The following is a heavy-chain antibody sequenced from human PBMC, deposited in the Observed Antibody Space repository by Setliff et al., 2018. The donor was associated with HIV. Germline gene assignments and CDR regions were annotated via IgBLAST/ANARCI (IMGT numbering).Heavy chain of an antibody. V-gene: IGHV1-3*01. CDR1: GGTFSNYA. CDR3: ARGVYSGYEP. J-gene: IGHJ5*02. Sequence: ASVKVSCKASGGTFSNYAIHWVRQAPGQSLEWMGWIDAGNGDTKYSQNFQGRVTITGDTSASTAYMELSSLRSEDTAVYYCARGVYSGYEPWGQGTLVTVSS. D-gene: IGHD5-12*01. CDR2: IDAGNGDT.